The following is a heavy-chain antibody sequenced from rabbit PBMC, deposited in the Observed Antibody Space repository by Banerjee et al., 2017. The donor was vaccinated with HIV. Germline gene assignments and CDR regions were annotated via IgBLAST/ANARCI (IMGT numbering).Heavy chain of an antibody. J-gene: IGHJ2*01. D-gene: IGHD6-1*01. V-gene: IGHV1S45*01. Sequence: QLVESGGGLVKPEGSLTLTCKASGFSSSTNYWICWVRQAPGKGLEWIACIYTGSSGATYYASWAKGRFTISKTSSTTVTLQMTSLTAADTATYFCARGYYVNGYVGYAYTPHTFDPWGPGTLVTVS. CDR2: IYTGSSGAT. CDR3: ARGYYVNGYVGYAYTPHTFDP. CDR1: GFSSSTNYW.